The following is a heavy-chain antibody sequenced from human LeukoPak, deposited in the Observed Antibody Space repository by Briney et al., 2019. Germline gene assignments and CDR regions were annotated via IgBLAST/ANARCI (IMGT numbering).Heavy chain of an antibody. V-gene: IGHV3-7*04. J-gene: IGHJ4*02. CDR1: GFPFSSYW. Sequence: PGGPLRLSFVASGFPFSSYWMTWVRQAPGKGLKWVANIKQDGSKKSYVDSVKGRFTISRDNAKNSLYLQMNSLRAEDTAIYYCTRVGYIDEGIDYWGQGTLVTVSS. D-gene: IGHD5-24*01. CDR3: TRVGYIDEGIDY. CDR2: IKQDGSKK.